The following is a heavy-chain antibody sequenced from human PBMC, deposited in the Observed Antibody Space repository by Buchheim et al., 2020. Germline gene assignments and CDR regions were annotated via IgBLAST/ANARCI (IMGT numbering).Heavy chain of an antibody. J-gene: IGHJ4*02. Sequence: EVQLVESGGGLVQPGGSLRLSCAASGITLSNDWMNWVRQAPGKGLEWVANIKQDGSEKYYVDSVKGRFTISRDNAKNSLYLQMNSLRAEDTAVYYCARADTEYRVEMEYFDYWGQGTL. V-gene: IGHV3-7*01. CDR2: IKQDGSEK. CDR3: ARADTEYRVEMEYFDY. CDR1: GITLSNDW. D-gene: IGHD5-24*01.